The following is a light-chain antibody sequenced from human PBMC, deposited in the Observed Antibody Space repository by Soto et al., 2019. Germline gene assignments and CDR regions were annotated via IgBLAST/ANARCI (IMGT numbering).Light chain of an antibody. Sequence: DIVMTQSPDSLAVSLGERATINCKSSQSVLYSSNNKNNLAWYQKKPGQPPKLLIYWASTRESGVPDRFSGSGSATDFTLTISSLQADDVAVYYCHQSYSVPWTFGQGTKVEIK. CDR3: HQSYSVPWT. J-gene: IGKJ1*01. CDR1: QSVLYSSNNKNN. V-gene: IGKV4-1*01. CDR2: WAS.